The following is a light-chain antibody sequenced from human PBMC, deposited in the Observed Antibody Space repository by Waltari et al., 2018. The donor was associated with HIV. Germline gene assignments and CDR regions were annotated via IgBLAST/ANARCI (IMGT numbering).Light chain of an antibody. V-gene: IGLV2-14*03. Sequence: QSALAQPASVSGSPGQSITISCTGTTSDVGTNNYVSWYQQHPGKGPKLVIFDVSHRPSVLSVPFSGSSSGHAPSLTLSGRRAEDEAEDFCSSYSTNTNHSPWVFGGGTKVTVL. CDR1: TSDVGTNNY. CDR3: SSYSTNTNHSPWV. CDR2: DVS. J-gene: IGLJ3*02.